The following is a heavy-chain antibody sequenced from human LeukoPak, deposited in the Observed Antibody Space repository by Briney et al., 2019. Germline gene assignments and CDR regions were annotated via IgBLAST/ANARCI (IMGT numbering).Heavy chain of an antibody. CDR1: GFTFSRYS. CDR3: TTDRDGGNY. V-gene: IGHV3-74*01. D-gene: IGHD3-16*01. CDR2: VNSDGSGT. Sequence: PGGSLRLSCAASGFTFSRYSMHWVRQAPGKGLVWVSHVNSDGSGTDYADSVKGRFTISRDNAKNTLHLQMNSLKTEDTAVYYCTTDRDGGNYWGQGTLVTVSS. J-gene: IGHJ4*02.